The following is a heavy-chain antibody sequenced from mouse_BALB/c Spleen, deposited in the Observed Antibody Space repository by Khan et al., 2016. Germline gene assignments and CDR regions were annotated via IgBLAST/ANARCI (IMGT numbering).Heavy chain of an antibody. CDR3: ARPNWDYAMDY. J-gene: IGHJ4*01. CDR2: ILPGSGST. V-gene: IGHV1-9*01. D-gene: IGHD4-1*01. Sequence: QVQLQQSGPELMKPGASVKISCKATGYTFSSYWIEWIKQRPGHGLEWIGEILPGSGSTNYNEKFKDEATITAHISSNTAYMQLSSLTSEDSAVYYCARPNWDYAMDYWGQGTSVTVSS. CDR1: GYTFSSYW.